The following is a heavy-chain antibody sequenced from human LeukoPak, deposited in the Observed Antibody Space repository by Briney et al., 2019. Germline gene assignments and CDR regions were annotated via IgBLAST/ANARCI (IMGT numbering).Heavy chain of an antibody. Sequence: PSETLSLTCTVSGGSISSYYWSWIRQPPGKGLEWIGYIYYSGSTNYNPSLKSRVTISVDTSKNQFSLKLSSVTAADTAVYYCARHEAAWGYYFDYWGQGTLVTVSS. CDR1: GGSISSYY. D-gene: IGHD3-16*01. CDR2: IYYSGST. J-gene: IGHJ4*02. V-gene: IGHV4-59*08. CDR3: ARHEAAWGYYFDY.